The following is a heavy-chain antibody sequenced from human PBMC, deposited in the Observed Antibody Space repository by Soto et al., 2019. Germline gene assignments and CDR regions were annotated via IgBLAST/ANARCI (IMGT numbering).Heavy chain of an antibody. CDR3: ARVRILTGSIRRGYFDY. Sequence: QVQLVQSGAEVKKPGASVKVSCKASGYTFTGYYMHWVRQAPGQGLEWMGGIIPIFGTANYAQKFQGRVTITADESTSTAYMELSSLRSEDTAVYYCARVRILTGSIRRGYFDYWGQGTLVTVSS. V-gene: IGHV1-69*01. D-gene: IGHD3-9*01. CDR1: GYTFTGYY. J-gene: IGHJ4*02. CDR2: IIPIFGTA.